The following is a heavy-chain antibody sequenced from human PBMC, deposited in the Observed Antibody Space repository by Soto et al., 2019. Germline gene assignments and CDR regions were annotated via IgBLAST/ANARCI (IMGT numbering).Heavy chain of an antibody. CDR1: GGSISSSSYY. D-gene: IGHD2-2*01. J-gene: IGHJ3*02. V-gene: IGHV4-39*01. Sequence: QLQLQESGPGLVKPSETLSLTCTVSGGSISSSSYYWGWIRQPPGKGLEWIGSIYYSGSTYYNPSLKIRVTISEDTSKNQFSLKLSSVTAADTVVYYCARHFYCSSTSCYGEDAFDIWGQGTMVTVSS. CDR3: ARHFYCSSTSCYGEDAFDI. CDR2: IYYSGST.